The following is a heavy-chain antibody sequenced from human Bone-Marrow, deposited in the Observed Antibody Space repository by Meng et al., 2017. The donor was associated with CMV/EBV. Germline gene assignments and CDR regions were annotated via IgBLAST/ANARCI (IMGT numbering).Heavy chain of an antibody. CDR2: IYYNGGT. CDR1: GFTFSNAW. J-gene: IGHJ6*02. Sequence: GSLRLSCAASGFTFSNAWMTWVRQAPGKGLEWIGYIYYNGGTNYNPSLKSPVTMSIDTSKKQFSLRLSSVTAADTAVYYCARGARVYGMDVWGQGTAVTVSS. V-gene: IGHV4-59*01. CDR3: ARGARVYGMDV.